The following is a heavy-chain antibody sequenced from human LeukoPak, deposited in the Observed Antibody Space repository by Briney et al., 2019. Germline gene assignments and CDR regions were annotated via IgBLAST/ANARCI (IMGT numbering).Heavy chain of an antibody. CDR2: FHNSRTT. D-gene: IGHD3-10*01. J-gene: IGHJ4*02. Sequence: SETLSLTCTVSGGSISGYSWTWIRQPPGQGLEWIGYFHNSRTTSYNPSLTGRVIISVDTAMDQISLKLNSVTAADTAVYYCERDHLGLSRWGQGTLVTVSS. CDR3: ERDHLGLSR. V-gene: IGHV4-59*01. CDR1: GGSISGYS.